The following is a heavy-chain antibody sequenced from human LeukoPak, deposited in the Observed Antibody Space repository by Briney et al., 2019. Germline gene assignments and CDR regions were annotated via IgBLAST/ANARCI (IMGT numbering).Heavy chain of an antibody. Sequence: ASVKVSCKASGYSFTGYHVHWVRQAPGQGLEWMGWINPRSGGTNFAQKFQGRVTMTRDTSISTAYMEVSRLTSDDTAVYYCARDPYSRIADYWGQGTLVTVSS. CDR3: ARDPYSRIADY. J-gene: IGHJ4*02. V-gene: IGHV1-2*02. CDR1: GYSFTGYH. D-gene: IGHD2-15*01. CDR2: INPRSGGT.